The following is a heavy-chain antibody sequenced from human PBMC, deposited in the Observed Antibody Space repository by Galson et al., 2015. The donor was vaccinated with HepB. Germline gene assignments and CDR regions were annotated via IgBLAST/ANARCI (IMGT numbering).Heavy chain of an antibody. D-gene: IGHD1-1*01. Sequence: SLRIACAASGFTFSSYWMHWVRQAPGKGLAWVQRIKNEGGTANYADSGEGRFTISRDNAKITLYLQMNSLRAEATAVYYCARLTWTYGFDVWGQGTTVTVSS. CDR2: IKNEGGTA. CDR3: ARLTWTYGFDV. CDR1: GFTFSSYW. V-gene: IGHV3-74*01. J-gene: IGHJ6*02.